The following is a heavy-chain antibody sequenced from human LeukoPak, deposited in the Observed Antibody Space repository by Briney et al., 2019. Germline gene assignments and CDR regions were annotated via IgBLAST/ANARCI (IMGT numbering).Heavy chain of an antibody. CDR2: ISGTGGST. D-gene: IGHD6-19*01. Sequence: GGSLRLSCRLWRHILSILNVQGPRQAPGKGLERVSGISGTGGSTYYADSVKGRFTISRDNSKNTQCLQMNSLRAENTAVYYCAKDLAGNIPVAPETTWFDPWGQGTLVTVSS. J-gene: IGHJ5*02. CDR3: AKDLAGNIPVAPETTWFDP. V-gene: IGHV3-23*01. CDR1: RHILSIL.